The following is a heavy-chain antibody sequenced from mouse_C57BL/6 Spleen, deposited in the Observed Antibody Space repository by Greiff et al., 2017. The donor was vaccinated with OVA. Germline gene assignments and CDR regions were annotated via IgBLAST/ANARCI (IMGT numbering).Heavy chain of an antibody. Sequence: GGGLVQPKGSLTLSCAASGFSFNTYAMNWVRQAPGKGLEWVARIRSKSNNYATYYADSVKDRFTISRDDSESMLYLQMNNLKTEDTAMYYCVRGLGYFDYWGQGTTLTVSS. CDR1: GFSFNTYA. CDR2: IRSKSNNYAT. V-gene: IGHV10-1*01. CDR3: VRGLGYFDY. D-gene: IGHD3-1*01. J-gene: IGHJ2*01.